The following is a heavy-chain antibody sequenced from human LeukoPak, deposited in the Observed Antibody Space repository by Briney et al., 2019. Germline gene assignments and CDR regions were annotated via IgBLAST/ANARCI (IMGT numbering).Heavy chain of an antibody. CDR2: ISGSGGST. CDR1: GFTFSSYA. D-gene: IGHD2-21*02. J-gene: IGHJ4*02. CDR3: VKITTLRAYCGGDCYFDY. Sequence: TGGSLRLSCAASGFTFSSYAMSWVRQAPGKGLEWVSAISGSGGSTYYADSVKGRFTISRDNSKNTLYLQMNSLRAEDTAVYYCVKITTLRAYCGGDCYFDYRGQGTLVTVSS. V-gene: IGHV3-23*01.